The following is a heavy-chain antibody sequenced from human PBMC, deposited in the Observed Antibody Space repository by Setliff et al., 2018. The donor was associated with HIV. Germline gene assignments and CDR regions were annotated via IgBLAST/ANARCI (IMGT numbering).Heavy chain of an antibody. CDR1: GYTFTTYG. V-gene: IGHV1-18*01. CDR3: ARGGYCSGGSCYLFDY. CDR2: ISTYNGNT. Sequence: GASVKVSCKASGYTFTTYGITWVRQAPGQGLEWMGWISTYNGNTNYAQKFQGRVTMTTVTSTSTAYMELRSLRSDDTAVYYCARGGYCSGGSCYLFDYWGQGTLVTVSS. D-gene: IGHD2-15*01. J-gene: IGHJ4*02.